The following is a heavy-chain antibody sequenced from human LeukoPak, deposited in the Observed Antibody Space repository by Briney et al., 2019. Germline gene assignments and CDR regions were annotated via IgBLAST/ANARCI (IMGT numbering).Heavy chain of an antibody. CDR1: GFTFSSYG. V-gene: IGHV3-30*03. CDR2: ISYDGSNK. Sequence: GGSLRLSCAASGFTFSSYGMHWVRQAPGKGLEWVAVISYDGSNKYYADSVKGRFTISRDNSKNTLYLQMNSLRAEDTAVYYCARDNHVGATYFHYYYGMDVWGQGTTVTVSS. CDR3: ARDNHVGATYFHYYYGMDV. D-gene: IGHD1-26*01. J-gene: IGHJ6*02.